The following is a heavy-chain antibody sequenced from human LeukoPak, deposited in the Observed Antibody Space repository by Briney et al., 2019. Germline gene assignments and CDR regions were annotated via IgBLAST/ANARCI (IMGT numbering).Heavy chain of an antibody. D-gene: IGHD1-26*01. CDR2: IYYSGST. CDR1: GGSISSYY. CDR3: ARATCYSGSYCPNWFDP. Sequence: SETLSLTCTVSGGSISSYYWSWIRQPPGKGLEWIGYIYYSGSTNYNPSLKSRVTTSVDTSKNQFSLKLSSVTAADTAVYYCARATCYSGSYCPNWFDPWGQGTLVTVSS. V-gene: IGHV4-59*01. J-gene: IGHJ5*02.